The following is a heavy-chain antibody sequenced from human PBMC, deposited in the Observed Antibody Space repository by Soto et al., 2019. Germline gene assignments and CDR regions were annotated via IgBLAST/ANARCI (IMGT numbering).Heavy chain of an antibody. Sequence: QVQLVESGGGVVQPGMSLRLSCAASGLPSSSYGMHWVRQAPGKGLEWVAVISNDGSVKYYADSVKGRFTISRDNSKSTLYLQMNSLRAEDTAVYYCAKGQGGGSYLGSYYFDYWGQGTLVTVSS. CDR3: AKGQGGGSYLGSYYFDY. J-gene: IGHJ4*02. CDR2: ISNDGSVK. V-gene: IGHV3-30*18. D-gene: IGHD1-26*01. CDR1: GLPSSSYG.